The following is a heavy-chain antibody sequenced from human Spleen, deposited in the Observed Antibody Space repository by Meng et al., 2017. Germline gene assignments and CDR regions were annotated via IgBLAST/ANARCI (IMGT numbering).Heavy chain of an antibody. J-gene: IGHJ4*02. CDR1: GGSISSSSYY. CDR2: IYHSGST. Sequence: SETLSLTCTVSGGSISSSSYYWGWIRQPPGKGLEWIGSIYHSGSTYYNPSLESRGTISVDTSQNNLSLKLSSVTAADSAVYYCAGGPTTMAHDFDYWGQGTLVTVSS. D-gene: IGHD4-11*01. CDR3: AGGPTTMAHDFDY. V-gene: IGHV4-39*02.